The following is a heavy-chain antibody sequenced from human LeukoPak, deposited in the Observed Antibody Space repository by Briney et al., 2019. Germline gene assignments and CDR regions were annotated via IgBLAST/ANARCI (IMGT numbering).Heavy chain of an antibody. J-gene: IGHJ4*02. Sequence: PGGSLRLSCAASGFTFSSYGMHWVRQAPGKGLEWVAVISYDGSNKYYADSVKGRFTISRDNSKNTLYLQMNSLRAEDTAVYYCAKDHNPRKFSNNCYPFDYWGQGTLVTVSS. CDR2: ISYDGSNK. V-gene: IGHV3-30*12. D-gene: IGHD1-1*01. CDR3: AKDHNPRKFSNNCYPFDY. CDR1: GFTFSSYG.